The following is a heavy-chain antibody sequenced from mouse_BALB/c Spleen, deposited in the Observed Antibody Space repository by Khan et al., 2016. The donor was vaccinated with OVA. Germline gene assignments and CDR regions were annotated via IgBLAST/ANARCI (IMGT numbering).Heavy chain of an antibody. V-gene: IGHV5-6*01. CDR1: GFTFSTYG. CDR2: VSTGGGYT. D-gene: IGHD4-1*01. J-gene: IGHJ3*01. Sequence: EVQLVESGGDLVKPGASLKLSCAASGFTFSTYGMSWVRQTPDKGLDWVATVSTGGGYTYYPDSVKGQFTIPRDNAKNTSYRKVDGRRSKVTAEFYCARVAYCWEGEGFAYWGQGTLVTVSA. CDR3: ARVAYCWEGEGFAY.